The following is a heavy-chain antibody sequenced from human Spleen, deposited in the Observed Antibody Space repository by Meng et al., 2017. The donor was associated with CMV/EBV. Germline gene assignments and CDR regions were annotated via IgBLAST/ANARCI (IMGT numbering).Heavy chain of an antibody. CDR2: INHSGST. CDR3: ARYQDDYYYGMDV. J-gene: IGHJ6*02. Sequence: GSLRLSCAVYGGSFSGYYWSWIRQPPGKGLEWIGEINHSGSTNYNPSLRSRVTISVDKSKNQFSLKVTSVTAADTAVYYCARYQDDYYYGMDVWGQGTTVTVSS. CDR1: GGSFSGYY. V-gene: IGHV4-34*01.